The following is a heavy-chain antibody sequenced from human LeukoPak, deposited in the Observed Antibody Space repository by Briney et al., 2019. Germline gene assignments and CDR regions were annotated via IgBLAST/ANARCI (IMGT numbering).Heavy chain of an antibody. CDR3: ARGTNYYDCTGMSD. J-gene: IGHJ4*02. CDR1: GFTFTSYW. CDR2: INSDGSST. D-gene: IGHD3-16*01. V-gene: IGHV3-74*01. Sequence: PGGSLRLSCAASGFTFTSYWMHWVRQAPGKGLVWVSRINSDGSSTNYADSVKGRFTISRDNAKNTLYLQVNSLRAEDTAVYFCARGTNYYDCTGMSDWGQGTLVTVSS.